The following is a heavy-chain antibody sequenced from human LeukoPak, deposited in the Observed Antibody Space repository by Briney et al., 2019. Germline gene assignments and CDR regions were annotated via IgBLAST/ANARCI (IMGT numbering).Heavy chain of an antibody. CDR1: GFTFSSYA. V-gene: IGHV3-23*01. CDR2: ISGSGGST. J-gene: IGHJ4*02. CDR3: AKDRGGFLELLSHDY. D-gene: IGHD3-3*01. Sequence: GALRLSCAASGFTFSSYAMSWVRQAPGKGLEWVSAISGSGGSTYYADSVKGRFTISRDNSKNTLYLQMNSLRAEDTAVYYCAKDRGGFLELLSHDYWGQGTLVTVSS.